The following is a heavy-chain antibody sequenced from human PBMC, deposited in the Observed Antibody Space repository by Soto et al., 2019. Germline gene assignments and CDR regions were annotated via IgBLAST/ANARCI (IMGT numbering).Heavy chain of an antibody. CDR3: ARDWALDY. D-gene: IGHD7-27*01. V-gene: IGHV1-46*02. Sequence: GASVKVSCKAAGYTFNAYSMHWVRQAPGQGLEWMGMINPSGDSTTYAQNFQGRVTMTRDTSTTTVYMELSGLRSEDTAVYYRARDWALDYWGQGTLVTV. CDR2: INPSGDST. CDR1: GYTFNAYS. J-gene: IGHJ4*02.